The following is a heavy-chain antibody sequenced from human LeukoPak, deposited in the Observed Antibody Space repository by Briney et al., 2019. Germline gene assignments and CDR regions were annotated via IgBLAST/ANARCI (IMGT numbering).Heavy chain of an antibody. CDR2: IKSKTDGGTT. CDR1: GFTFCNAW. CDR3: VGYCSGGNCPNAFDI. V-gene: IGHV3-15*01. J-gene: IGHJ3*02. D-gene: IGHD2-15*01. Sequence: PGGSLRLSCAASGFTFCNAWMSWVRQAPGNGLEWLGRIKSKTDGGTTDYAAPVKGRFTISRDDSKNTLYLQMNSLKTEDTAVYYCVGYCSGGNCPNAFDIWGQGTMVTVSS.